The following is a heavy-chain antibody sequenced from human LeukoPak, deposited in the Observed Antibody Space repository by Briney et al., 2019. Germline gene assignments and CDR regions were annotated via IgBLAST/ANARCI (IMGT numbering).Heavy chain of an antibody. CDR1: GITFSRYW. Sequence: GGSLRLSCVDSGITFSRYWMSWVRQAPGKGLEWVANIKQDGGEKYYVDSVKGRFTISRDNSKNTLYLQMNSLRAEDTAVYYCAKGKYYFDYWGQGTLVTVSS. D-gene: IGHD3-10*01. CDR3: AKGKYYFDY. J-gene: IGHJ4*02. CDR2: IKQDGGEK. V-gene: IGHV3-7*01.